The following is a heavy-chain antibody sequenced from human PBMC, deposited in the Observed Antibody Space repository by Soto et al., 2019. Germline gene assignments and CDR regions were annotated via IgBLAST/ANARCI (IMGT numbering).Heavy chain of an antibody. V-gene: IGHV3-30*18. D-gene: IGHD3-22*01. J-gene: IGHJ6*02. CDR2: MSFDGSNK. CDR3: AKEFGWVLLRSQPYYNSRKYV. CDR1: GFTFRSYC. Sequence: GESLKISCAASGFTFRSYCMHWVRQAQGKGLEWVALMSFDGSNKYYADYVRGRFTISSDNSKSKLYLQMDIMRTEDTAVYYWAKEFGWVLLRSQPYYNSRKYVWGQGTKVIVSS.